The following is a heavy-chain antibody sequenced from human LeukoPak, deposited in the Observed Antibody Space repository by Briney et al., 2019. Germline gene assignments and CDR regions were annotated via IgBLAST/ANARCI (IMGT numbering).Heavy chain of an antibody. Sequence: PGGSLRLSCAASGFTFDDYAMHWVRQAPGKGLEWVSGISWNSGSIGYADSVKGRFTISRDNAKKSLYLQMNSLRAEDTALYYCAKVLNYYDSSGSVGWGAFDIWGQGTMVTVSS. CDR3: AKVLNYYDSSGSVGWGAFDI. D-gene: IGHD3-22*01. V-gene: IGHV3-9*01. CDR1: GFTFDDYA. CDR2: ISWNSGSI. J-gene: IGHJ3*02.